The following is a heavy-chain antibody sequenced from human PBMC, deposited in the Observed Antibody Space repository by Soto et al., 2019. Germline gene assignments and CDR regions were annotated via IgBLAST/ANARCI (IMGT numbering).Heavy chain of an antibody. J-gene: IGHJ5*02. CDR2: IDWDDGK. V-gene: IGHV2-70*01. CDR3: ARITQGDYFWFDP. CDR1: GFSLTPSGMC. D-gene: IGHD4-17*01. Sequence: SGPTLVNPTQTLTLTCSFSGFSLTPSGMCVGWIRQPPGKALEWLALIDWDDGKFYSPSLKTRLTISKDTSKNQVVLTMTNMDPVDTATYFCARITQGDYFWFDPWGPGTLVTVSS.